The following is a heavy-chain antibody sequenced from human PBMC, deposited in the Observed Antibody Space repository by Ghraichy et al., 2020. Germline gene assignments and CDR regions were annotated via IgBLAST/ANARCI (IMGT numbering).Heavy chain of an antibody. D-gene: IGHD6-13*01. J-gene: IGHJ4*02. Sequence: SETLSLTCTVSGGSISSYYWTWIRQPAGAALEWIGRVYGTGSTNYNPSLKSRVTLSVDMSKNPFSLKLQSVTAEDTAIYSCARVQSSSWSPLDSWGQGTLVTVSS. CDR2: VYGTGST. CDR3: ARVQSSSWSPLDS. CDR1: GGSISSYY. V-gene: IGHV4-4*07.